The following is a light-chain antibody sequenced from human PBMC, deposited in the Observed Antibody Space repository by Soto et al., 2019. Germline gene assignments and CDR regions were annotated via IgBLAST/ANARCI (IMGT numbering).Light chain of an antibody. J-gene: IGLJ2*01. CDR3: AAWDVSLVV. CDR2: SDN. Sequence: SVLTQPPSASGTPGQRVTISCSGSSSNIGTNTVIWYQQLPGAAPKLLIYSDNQRPSGVPDRFSGSKSGTSASLAISGIQSEDEADYYCAAWDVSLVVFGGGTKVTVL. CDR1: SSNIGTNT. V-gene: IGLV1-44*01.